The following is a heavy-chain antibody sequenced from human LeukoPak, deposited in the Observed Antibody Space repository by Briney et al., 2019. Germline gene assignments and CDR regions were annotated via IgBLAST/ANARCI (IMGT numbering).Heavy chain of an antibody. CDR3: AHRPNFAAVTTGLGYFDY. J-gene: IGHJ4*02. CDR2: IYWSDDK. Sequence: ESGPTLVNPTQTLTLTCSFSGFTLRTSGVGVGWIRQPPGKALEWLALIYWSDDKRYSPSLKSRLTITKDTSKNQVVLTMTNMDPVDTATYYCAHRPNFAAVTTGLGYFDYWGQGTLVTVSS. CDR1: GFTLRTSGVG. D-gene: IGHD4-17*01. V-gene: IGHV2-5*01.